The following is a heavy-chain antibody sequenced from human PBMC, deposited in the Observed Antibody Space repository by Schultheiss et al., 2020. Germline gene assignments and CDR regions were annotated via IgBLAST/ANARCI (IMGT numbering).Heavy chain of an antibody. V-gene: IGHV3-15*01. D-gene: IGHD3-22*01. J-gene: IGHJ2*01. CDR1: GFTFSNAW. CDR3: TTVGRDYDSSGYTQPRGSYWYFDL. Sequence: GGSLRLSCAASGFTFSNAWMSWVRQAPGKGLEWVGRIKSKTDGGTTDYAAPVKGRFTISRDDSKNTLYLQMNSLKTEDTAVYYCTTVGRDYDSSGYTQPRGSYWYFDLWGRGTLVTVSS. CDR2: IKSKTDGGTT.